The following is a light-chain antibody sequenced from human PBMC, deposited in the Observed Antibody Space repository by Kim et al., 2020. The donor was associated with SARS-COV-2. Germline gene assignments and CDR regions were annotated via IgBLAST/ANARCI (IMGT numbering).Light chain of an antibody. V-gene: IGLV1-47*01. CDR3: ATWDDTLDGRV. J-gene: IGLJ3*02. CDR2: RNT. CDR1: SSNIEINY. Sequence: QSLLSQPPSASGTPGQSLTISCSGSSSNIEINYVYWYQQFPGTAPKLLIYRNTQRPSGVPARFSAFKSGTSATLAISELRSEDEANYYCATWDDTLDGRVFGGGTQLTVL.